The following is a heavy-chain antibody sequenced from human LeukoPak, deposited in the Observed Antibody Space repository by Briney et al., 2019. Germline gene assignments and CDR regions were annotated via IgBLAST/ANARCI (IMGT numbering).Heavy chain of an antibody. J-gene: IGHJ3*02. D-gene: IGHD6-19*01. CDR2: INPNSGGT. CDR3: ARSRQWLATDAFDI. V-gene: IGHV1-2*02. CDR1: GYTFTGYY. Sequence: ASVKVSCKASGYTFTGYYMHWVRQAPGQGLEWMGWINPNSGGTNYAQKFQGRVTMTRDTSISTAYMELSRLRSDDTAVYYCARSRQWLATDAFDIWGQGTMVTVSS.